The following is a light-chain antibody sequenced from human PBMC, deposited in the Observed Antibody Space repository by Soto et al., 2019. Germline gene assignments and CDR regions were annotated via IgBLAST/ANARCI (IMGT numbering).Light chain of an antibody. CDR3: SSYGGSNNFVV. Sequence: QSALTQPPSASGSPGQSATISCTGTSSDIGGNNFVSWYQHHPGKAPKLMLYDVIKRPSGVPARFSGSKSGNTASLTVSGLQAEDEADYYCSSYGGSNNFVVFGGGTKLTVL. V-gene: IGLV2-8*01. CDR1: SSDIGGNNF. CDR2: DVI. J-gene: IGLJ2*01.